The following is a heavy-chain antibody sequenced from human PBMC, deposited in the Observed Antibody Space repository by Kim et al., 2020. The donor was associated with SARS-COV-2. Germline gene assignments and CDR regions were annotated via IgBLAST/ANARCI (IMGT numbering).Heavy chain of an antibody. J-gene: IGHJ4*02. D-gene: IGHD6-13*01. CDR2: INPSGGSI. CDR3: ASEYSNLAY. V-gene: IGHV1-46*01. CDR1: GYTFTGYN. Sequence: ASVKVSCKASGYTFTGYNMQWVRQAPGQGLEWMGMINPSGGSISYAQKFQGRVTMTRDTSTSTVYMELSSLRSEDTAVYYCASEYSNLAYRGQGTLVTVS.